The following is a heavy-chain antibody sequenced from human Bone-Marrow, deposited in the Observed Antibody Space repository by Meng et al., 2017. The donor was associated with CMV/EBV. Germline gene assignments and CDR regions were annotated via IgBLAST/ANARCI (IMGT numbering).Heavy chain of an antibody. CDR1: GGSISSYY. CDR2: IYYSGST. D-gene: IGHD3-3*01. J-gene: IGHJ5*02. Sequence: GSLRLSCTVSGGSISSYYWNWIRQPPGKGLEWIGFIYYSGSTNYNPSFKSRVTISIDTSKNQFSLKLTSVTAADTAVYYCARTRITIFGVVIGFDWFDPWGQGTLVTVSS. V-gene: IGHV4-59*01. CDR3: ARTRITIFGVVIGFDWFDP.